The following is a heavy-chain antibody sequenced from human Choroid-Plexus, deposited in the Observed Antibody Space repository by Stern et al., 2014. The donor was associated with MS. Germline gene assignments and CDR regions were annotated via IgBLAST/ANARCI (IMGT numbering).Heavy chain of an antibody. Sequence: VKLVESGGGVVQPGRPLRLSCVASGFTFGSCAMHWVRPAPGKGLEWVAGVSYDGSNKYYADSVKGRFTISRDNSQNTLYMQMSSLRPEDTAVYYCAKDRQYLTYFFDHWGQGSLVTVSS. J-gene: IGHJ5*02. CDR3: AKDRQYLTYFFDH. CDR1: GFTFGSCA. CDR2: VSYDGSNK. V-gene: IGHV3-30*18. D-gene: IGHD2/OR15-2a*01.